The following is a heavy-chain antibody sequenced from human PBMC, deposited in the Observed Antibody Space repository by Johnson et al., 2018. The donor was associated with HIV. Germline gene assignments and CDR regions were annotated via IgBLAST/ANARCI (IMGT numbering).Heavy chain of an antibody. CDR3: ARGEGWLDAFDI. J-gene: IGHJ3*02. D-gene: IGHD3-22*01. V-gene: IGHV3-33*01. CDR1: GFTFSSYG. CDR2: IWYDGSNK. Sequence: QVQLVESGGSLVQPGRSLRLSCAASGFTFSSYGMHWVRQAPGKGLEWVAVIWYDGSNKYSADYVKCRFTISRENDKHFLYLQMNSLRAGDTAVYYCARGEGWLDAFDIWGQGTMVTVSS.